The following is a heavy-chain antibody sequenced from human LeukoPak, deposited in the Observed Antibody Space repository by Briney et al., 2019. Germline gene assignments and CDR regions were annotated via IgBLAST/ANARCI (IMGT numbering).Heavy chain of an antibody. CDR3: AKALSSGSYYIPVDY. CDR1: GFTFDDYA. D-gene: IGHD3-10*01. J-gene: IGHJ4*02. V-gene: IGHV3-9*01. CDR2: ISWNSGSI. Sequence: PGGSLRLSCAASGFTFDDYAMHWVRQAPGKGLEWVSGISWNSGSIGYADSVKGRFTISRDNSKNTLYLQMNRLRAEDTAVYSCAKALSSGSYYIPVDYWGQGTLVTVSS.